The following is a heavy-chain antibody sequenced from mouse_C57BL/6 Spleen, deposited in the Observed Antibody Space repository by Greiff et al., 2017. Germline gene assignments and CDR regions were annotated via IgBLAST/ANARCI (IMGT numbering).Heavy chain of an antibody. D-gene: IGHD1-1*01. J-gene: IGHJ3*01. CDR3: ARRDFITTPFAY. CDR2: IDPSDSYT. CDR1: GYTFTSYW. V-gene: IGHV1-50*01. Sequence: QVQLQQPGAELVKPGASVKLSCKASGYTFTSYWMQWVKQRPGQGLEWIGEIDPSDSYTNYNQKFKGKATLTVDTSSSTAYMQLSSLTSEDSAVYYCARRDFITTPFAYWGQGTLVTVSA.